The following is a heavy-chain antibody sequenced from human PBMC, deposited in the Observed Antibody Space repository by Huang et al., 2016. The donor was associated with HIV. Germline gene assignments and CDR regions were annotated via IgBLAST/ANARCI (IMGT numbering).Heavy chain of an antibody. V-gene: IGHV3-7*01. J-gene: IGHJ6*02. CDR2: IRKDGSEK. Sequence: LVESGGGLVQPGGSLRLSCGGSTVTFTAYWLTWVRQPPGQGLEWVASIRKDGSEKFYLDSVKGRFNISRDNGKKLLVLDMTSLQVDDTATYFCVTKASAMDVWGQGTTVIVSS. CDR3: VTKASAMDV. CDR1: TVTFTAYW. D-gene: IGHD2-8*01.